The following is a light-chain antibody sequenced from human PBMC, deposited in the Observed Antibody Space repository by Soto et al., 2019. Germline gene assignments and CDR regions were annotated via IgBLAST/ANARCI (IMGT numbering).Light chain of an antibody. CDR3: GTWDTSLSAWV. Sequence: QSVLTQPPSVSAAPGQKVTISCSGRNSNIGNNFVSWYRQFPGTAPKLLIYGNNKRPSGIPDRFSGSKSGTSATLGITGLQTGDEADYYCGTWDTSLSAWVFGGGTKLTVL. CDR2: GNN. J-gene: IGLJ3*02. V-gene: IGLV1-51*01. CDR1: NSNIGNNF.